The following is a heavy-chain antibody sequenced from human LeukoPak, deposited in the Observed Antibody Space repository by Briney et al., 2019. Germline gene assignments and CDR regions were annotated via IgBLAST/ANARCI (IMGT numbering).Heavy chain of an antibody. D-gene: IGHD2-21*02. V-gene: IGHV3-23*01. CDR2: ISGSGDYT. J-gene: IGHJ4*02. Sequence: GGTLRLSCAASGFTFSSHGMSWVRQAPGKGLEWVSTISGSGDYTYYADSVKGRFTISRDNSKNTLYLQMNSLRAEETAVYYCAKERSRGGDCLDYWGQGTLVTVSS. CDR3: AKERSRGGDCLDY. CDR1: GFTFSSHG.